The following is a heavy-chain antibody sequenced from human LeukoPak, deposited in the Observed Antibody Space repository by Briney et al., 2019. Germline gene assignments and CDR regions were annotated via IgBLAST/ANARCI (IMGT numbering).Heavy chain of an antibody. D-gene: IGHD3-16*01. CDR2: IYYSGST. J-gene: IGHJ6*02. Sequence: SETLSLTCTVSGASITSYYWSWIRQPPGKGLELIGYIYYSGSTNYNPSLKSRVTISVDTSKNQFSLKLSSVTAADTAVYYCALIRHYYGMDVWGQGTTVTVSS. CDR3: ALIRHYYGMDV. CDR1: GASITSYY. V-gene: IGHV4-59*12.